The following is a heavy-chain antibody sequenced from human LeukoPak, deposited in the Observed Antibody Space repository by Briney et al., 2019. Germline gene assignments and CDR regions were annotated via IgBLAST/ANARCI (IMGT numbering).Heavy chain of an antibody. D-gene: IGHD3-22*01. V-gene: IGHV4-61*03. CDR3: ARDSRGYYDSSGYFDY. CDR1: GDSVSSDSYY. CDR2: IYYSGTT. J-gene: IGHJ4*02. Sequence: SETLSLTCTVSGDSVSSDSYYWSWIRQPPGKGLEGIAYIYYSGTTKYNPSLKSRVTIAVDTSKNHFSLKLSSVTAADTAVYYCARDSRGYYDSSGYFDYWGQGTLVTVSS.